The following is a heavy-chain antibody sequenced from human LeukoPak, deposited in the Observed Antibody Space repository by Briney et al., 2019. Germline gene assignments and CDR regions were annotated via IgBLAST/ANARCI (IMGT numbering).Heavy chain of an antibody. D-gene: IGHD3-10*01. V-gene: IGHV1-69*04. CDR1: GGTFSSYA. CDR3: ASLEGYYYGSGSYPFDY. CDR2: IIPILGIA. Sequence: GTSVKVSCKASGGTFSSYAISWVRQAPGQGLEWMGRIIPILGIANYAQKFQGRVTITADKSTSTAYMELSSLRSEDTAVYYCASLEGYYYGSGSYPFDYWGQGTLVTVSS. J-gene: IGHJ4*02.